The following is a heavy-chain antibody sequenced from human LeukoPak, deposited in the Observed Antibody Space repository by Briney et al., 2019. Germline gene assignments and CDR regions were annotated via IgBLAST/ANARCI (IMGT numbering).Heavy chain of an antibody. CDR3: VRLTFYYDGSGYYFDS. D-gene: IGHD3-22*01. V-gene: IGHV4-59*05. CDR1: GGSISPYY. CDR2: ISHSGST. J-gene: IGHJ4*02. Sequence: SETLSLTCIVSGGSISPYYWSWIRQPPGKGLEWIGSISHSGSTYYNPSLTSRVTISGDTSTNQFSLRLSSVTAADTAVHYCVRLTFYYDGSGYYFDSWGQGTLVAVSS.